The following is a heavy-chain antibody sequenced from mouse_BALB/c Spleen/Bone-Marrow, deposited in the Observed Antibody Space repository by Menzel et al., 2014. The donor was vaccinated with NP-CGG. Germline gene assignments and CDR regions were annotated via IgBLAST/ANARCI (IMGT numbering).Heavy chain of an antibody. CDR1: GYSFTNYW. J-gene: IGHJ2*01. V-gene: IGHV1S126*01. Sequence: QVQLQQSGPQLVRPGASVKISCKASGYSFTNYWMHWVKQRPGQGLEWIGMIDPSDSETRLNQKFKDKATLTVDKSSITAYMQLSGPTSEDSAVYYCARYDYGLDYWGQDTTLTVSS. CDR3: ARYDYGLDY. CDR2: IDPSDSET. D-gene: IGHD2-4*01.